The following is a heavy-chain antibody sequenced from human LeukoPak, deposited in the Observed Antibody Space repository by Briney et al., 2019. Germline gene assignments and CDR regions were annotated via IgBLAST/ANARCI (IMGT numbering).Heavy chain of an antibody. D-gene: IGHD6-6*01. Sequence: GASVKVSCKASGGTFSSYAISWVRQAPGQGLEWMGGIIPIFGTANYAQKFQGRVTITTDESTSTAYMELSSLRSEDTAVYYCAYSSSSLFYYYYMDVWGKGTTVTVSS. CDR3: AYSSSSLFYYYYMDV. CDR1: GGTFSSYA. CDR2: IIPIFGTA. V-gene: IGHV1-69*05. J-gene: IGHJ6*03.